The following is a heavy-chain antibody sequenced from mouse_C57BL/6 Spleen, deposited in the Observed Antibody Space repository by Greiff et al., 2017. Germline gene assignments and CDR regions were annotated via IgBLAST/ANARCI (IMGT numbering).Heavy chain of an antibody. CDR1: GYTFTSYW. D-gene: IGHD1-1*01. V-gene: IGHV1-50*01. J-gene: IGHJ3*01. CDR3: ARSLLLLRSAWFAY. Sequence: QVQLQQPGAELVKPGASVKLSCKASGYTFTSYWMQWVKQKPGQGLEWIGEIDPSDSYTNYNQKFKGKATLTVDTSSSTAYMQLSSLTSEDSAVYYCARSLLLLRSAWFAYWGQGTLVTVSA. CDR2: IDPSDSYT.